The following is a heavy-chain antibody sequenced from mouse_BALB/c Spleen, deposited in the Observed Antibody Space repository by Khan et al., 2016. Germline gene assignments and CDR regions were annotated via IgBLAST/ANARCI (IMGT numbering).Heavy chain of an antibody. V-gene: IGHV9-3-1*01. CDR3: AKYWSSYWYFDV. Sequence: QSQLVQSGPELKKPGETVKISCKASGYTFTNYGMNWVKQAPGKGLKWMGWINTYTGEPTYADDFKGRFAFSLETSASTAFLQINNLKNEDTATYFCAKYWSSYWYFDVWGAGTTVTVSS. CDR2: INTYTGEP. J-gene: IGHJ1*01. D-gene: IGHD1-1*01. CDR1: GYTFTNYG.